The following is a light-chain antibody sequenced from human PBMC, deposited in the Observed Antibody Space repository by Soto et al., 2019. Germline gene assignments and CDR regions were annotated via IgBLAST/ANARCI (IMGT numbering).Light chain of an antibody. J-gene: IGKJ4*01. V-gene: IGKV3-15*01. CDR2: GAS. CDR3: QQYNKWPLT. Sequence: EIVMTQTPATLSVSPGERATLSCRASQSVSSNLAWYQHKPGQAASLLIHGASTSATGIPARLSGSGSGTEFTLTISSLQSEGFAIYCCQQYNKWPLTFGGGTKVEIK. CDR1: QSVSSN.